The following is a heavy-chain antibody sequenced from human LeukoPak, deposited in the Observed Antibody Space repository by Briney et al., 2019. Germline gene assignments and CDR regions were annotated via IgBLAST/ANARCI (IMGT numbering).Heavy chain of an antibody. J-gene: IGHJ4*02. CDR3: AKDESSSSWYFDY. CDR1: GFTFSSHY. Sequence: GGSLRLSCAASGFTFSSHYMNWVRQAPGKGLEWVSSITSSSSDIFYADSVKGRFTISRDNAKNSLYLKMNSLRVEDTAVYYCAKDESSSSWYFDYWGQGTLVTVSS. D-gene: IGHD6-13*01. V-gene: IGHV3-21*06. CDR2: ITSSSSDI.